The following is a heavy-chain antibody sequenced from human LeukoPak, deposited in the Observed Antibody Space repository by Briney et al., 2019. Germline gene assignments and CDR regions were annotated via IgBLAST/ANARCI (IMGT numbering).Heavy chain of an antibody. V-gene: IGHV4-61*02. J-gene: IGHJ6*03. CDR1: GGSISSGSYY. CDR2: IYTSGST. Sequence: SQTLSLTCTVSGGSISSGSYYWSWIRQPAGKGLEWIGRIYTSGSTNYNPSLKSRVTISVDTSKNQFSLKLSSVTAADTAVYYCARVAMTGYYYYYMDVWGKGTTVTVSS. D-gene: IGHD2-2*01. CDR3: ARVAMTGYYYYYMDV.